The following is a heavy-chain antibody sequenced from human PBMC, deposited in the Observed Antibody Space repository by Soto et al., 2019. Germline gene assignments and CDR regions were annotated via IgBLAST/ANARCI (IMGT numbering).Heavy chain of an antibody. Sequence: QVQLVESGGGVVQPGRSLRLSCAASGFTFSSYGMHWVRQAPGKGLEWVAVISYDGSNKYYADSVKGRFTIARDNSKNTLDLQMNSLRAEDTAVYYCAKGPLLWFGDAFDIWGQGTMVTVSS. CDR3: AKGPLLWFGDAFDI. D-gene: IGHD3-10*01. CDR2: ISYDGSNK. CDR1: GFTFSSYG. J-gene: IGHJ3*02. V-gene: IGHV3-30*18.